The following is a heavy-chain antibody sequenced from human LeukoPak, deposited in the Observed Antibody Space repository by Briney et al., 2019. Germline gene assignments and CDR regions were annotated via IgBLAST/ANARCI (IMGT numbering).Heavy chain of an antibody. CDR3: ARPETQYSSGLDGFDI. J-gene: IGHJ3*02. CDR2: ISSSSSAM. V-gene: IGHV3-48*04. CDR1: GFTFSSYS. Sequence: GGSLRLSCAASGFTFSSYSMSWVRQAPGKGLEWVSYISSSSSAMYYADSMKGRFTISRDNAKNTLYLQMNSLRTEDTAAYYCARPETQYSSGLDGFDIWGQGTMVTVSS. D-gene: IGHD6-19*01.